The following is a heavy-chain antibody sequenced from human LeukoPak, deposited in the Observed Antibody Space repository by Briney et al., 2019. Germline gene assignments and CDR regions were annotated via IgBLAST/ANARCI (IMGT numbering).Heavy chain of an antibody. J-gene: IGHJ4*02. CDR3: ARDEIAVAAPMGFDY. CDR1: GFTFSSYA. CDR2: ISGSGGST. Sequence: GGSLRLSCAASGFTFSSYAMSWVRQAPGKGLEWVSAISGSGGSTYYADSVKGRFTISRDNSKNTLYLQMNSLRAEDTAVYYCARDEIAVAAPMGFDYWGQGTLVTVSS. V-gene: IGHV3-23*01. D-gene: IGHD6-19*01.